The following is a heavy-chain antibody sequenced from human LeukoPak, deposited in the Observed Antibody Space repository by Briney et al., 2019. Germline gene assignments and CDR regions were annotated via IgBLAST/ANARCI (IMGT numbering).Heavy chain of an antibody. V-gene: IGHV3-23*01. J-gene: IGHJ3*02. CDR2: ISGSGGST. CDR3: AKVVSSRPSKGYAFDI. CDR1: GFTFSSYA. D-gene: IGHD3-16*02. Sequence: GGSLRLSCAASGFTFSSYAMSWVRQAPGKGLEWVSAISGSGGSTYYADSVKGRFTISRDNAKNSLYLQMNSLRAEDTALYYCAKVVSSRPSKGYAFDIWGQGTMVTVSS.